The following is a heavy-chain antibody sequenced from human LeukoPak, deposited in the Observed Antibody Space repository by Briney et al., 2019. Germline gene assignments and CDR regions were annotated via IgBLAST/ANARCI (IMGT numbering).Heavy chain of an antibody. CDR3: ATSHDSAGND. CDR1: GFTFSSYG. D-gene: IGHD2-15*01. J-gene: IGHJ4*02. Sequence: PGGSLRLSCAASGFTFSSYGMTWVRQAPGKGLEWVANIRHDGNAKNYVPSVRGRFTISRDNAKNSLYLQMNSLTVEDTAVYYCATSHDSAGNDWGQGTLVTVSS. CDR2: IRHDGNAK. V-gene: IGHV3-7*01.